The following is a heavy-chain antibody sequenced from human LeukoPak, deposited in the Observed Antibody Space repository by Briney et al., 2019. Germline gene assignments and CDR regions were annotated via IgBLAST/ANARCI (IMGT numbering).Heavy chain of an antibody. V-gene: IGHV3-21*01. Sequence: GGSLRLSCAASGFTFSSYSMNWVRQAPGKGLEWVSSISSSSSYIYYADSVKGRFTISRDNAKNSLYLQMNSLRAEDTAVYYCARDRGDDSPYGMDVWGQGTTVTVSS. J-gene: IGHJ6*02. CDR1: GFTFSSYS. CDR2: ISSSSSYI. D-gene: IGHD3-16*01. CDR3: ARDRGDDSPYGMDV.